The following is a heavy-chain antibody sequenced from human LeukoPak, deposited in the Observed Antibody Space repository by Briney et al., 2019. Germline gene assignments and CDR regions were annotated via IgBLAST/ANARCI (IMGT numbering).Heavy chain of an antibody. J-gene: IGHJ3*02. CDR2: IRSSSSTI. D-gene: IGHD2-8*02. V-gene: IGHV3-48*02. CDR1: VFTFSSYR. CDR3: ARDRDCTGGVCYTGAFDI. Sequence: GGSLRLSCAASVFTFSSYRMNWVRQARGKGLECVSYIRSSSSTIYYADSVKRRFTISRDNAKNSLYLQMNSLRDEDTAVYYCARDRDCTGGVCYTGAFDIWGQGTMVTVSS.